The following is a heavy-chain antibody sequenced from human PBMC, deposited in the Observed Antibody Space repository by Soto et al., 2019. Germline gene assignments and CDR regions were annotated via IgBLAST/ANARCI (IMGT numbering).Heavy chain of an antibody. V-gene: IGHV1-3*01. Sequence: QVQLVQSGAEVKKPGASVKVSCKASGYTFTSYAMHWVRQAPGQRLEWMGWINAGNGNTKYSQKFQGRVTITRDTSASTAYQELSSLRSEDTAVYYCARGALWIGEFADIWGQGTMVTVTS. CDR2: INAGNGNT. CDR1: GYTFTSYA. J-gene: IGHJ3*02. CDR3: ARGALWIGEFADI. D-gene: IGHD3-10*01.